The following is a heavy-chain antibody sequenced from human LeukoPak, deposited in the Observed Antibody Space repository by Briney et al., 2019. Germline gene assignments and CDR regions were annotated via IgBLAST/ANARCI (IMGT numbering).Heavy chain of an antibody. D-gene: IGHD2-21*02. CDR2: TSPDDSDN. CDR1: GYSFTTYW. J-gene: IGHJ3*02. Sequence: GESLKISCKGYGYSFTTYWIGWVRQMPGKGLEWMAITSPDDSDNRYSPSFQGQVTISADKSMSTAYLQWSSLKASDTAIYYCARRFVPVTSILEEESYAFDIWGQGTMVTVSS. V-gene: IGHV5-51*01. CDR3: ARRFVPVTSILEEESYAFDI.